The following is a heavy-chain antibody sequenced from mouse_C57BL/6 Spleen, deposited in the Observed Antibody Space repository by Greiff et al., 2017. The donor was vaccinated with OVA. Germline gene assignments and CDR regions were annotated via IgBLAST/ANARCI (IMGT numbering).Heavy chain of an antibody. Sequence: VQLQQPGAELVKPGASVKLSCKASGYTFTSYWMHWVKQRPGQGLEWIGMIHPNSGSTNYNEKFKSKATLTVDKSSSTAYMQLSSLASEDSAVYYCARQGSSYDWYFDVWGTGTTVTVSS. CDR2: IHPNSGST. CDR1: GYTFTSYW. CDR3: ARQGSSYDWYFDV. V-gene: IGHV1-64*01. D-gene: IGHD1-1*01. J-gene: IGHJ1*03.